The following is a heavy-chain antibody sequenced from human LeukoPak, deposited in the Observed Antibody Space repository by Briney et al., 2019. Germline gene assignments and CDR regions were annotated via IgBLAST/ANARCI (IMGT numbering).Heavy chain of an antibody. J-gene: IGHJ4*02. CDR1: GVSISSSNSY. CDR3: ARQTGSGLFILP. D-gene: IGHD3-3*01. CDR2: IYYSGNT. Sequence: SETLSLTCTVSGVSISSSNSYCGWIRQPPGKGLEWIGSIYYSGNTYYNASLKSQVSISIDTSKNQFSLRLTSVTGADTAVYYCARQTGSGLFILPGGQGTLVTVSS. V-gene: IGHV4-39*01.